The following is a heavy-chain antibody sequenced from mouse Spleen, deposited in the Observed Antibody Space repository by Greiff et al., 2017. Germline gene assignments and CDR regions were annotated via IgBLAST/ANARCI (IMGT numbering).Heavy chain of an antibody. CDR2: IYPGGGYT. CDR1: GYTFTNYW. Sequence: QVQLQQSGAELVRPGTSVKISCKASGYTFTNYWLGWVKQRPGHGLEWIGDIYPGGGYTNYNEKFKGKATLTADTSSSTAYMQLSSLTSEDSAVYFCARRPITTVVARSYFDYWGQGTTLTVSS. V-gene: IGHV1-63*02. J-gene: IGHJ2*01. CDR3: ARRPITTVVARSYFDY. D-gene: IGHD1-1*01.